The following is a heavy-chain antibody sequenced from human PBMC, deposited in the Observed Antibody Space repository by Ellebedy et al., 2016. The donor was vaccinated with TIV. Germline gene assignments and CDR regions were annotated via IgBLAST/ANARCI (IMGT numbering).Heavy chain of an antibody. V-gene: IGHV3-23*01. Sequence: GESLKISCAASGFTFSSYAMSWVRQAPGKGLEWVSAISGSGGSTYYADSVKGRFTISRDNSKNTLYLQMNSLRAEDTAVYYCAKDLRGESWKQIPRYYFDYWGQGTLVTVSS. CDR3: AKDLRGESWKQIPRYYFDY. D-gene: IGHD5-18*01. CDR1: GFTFSSYA. CDR2: ISGSGGST. J-gene: IGHJ4*02.